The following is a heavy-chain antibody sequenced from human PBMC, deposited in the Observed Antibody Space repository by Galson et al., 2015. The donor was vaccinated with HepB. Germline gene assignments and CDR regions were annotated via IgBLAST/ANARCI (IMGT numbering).Heavy chain of an antibody. D-gene: IGHD2-21*01. CDR1: GFTSSGCW. J-gene: IGHJ4*02. V-gene: IGHV3-7*03. CDR2: IKQDGSEQ. Sequence: SLRLSCAASGFTSSGCWMAWVRQAPGKGLEWVANIKQDGSEQYYVGSVKGRFTISRDNAKNSLYLQMNSLRAEDTAVYYCAGDRLHGGAPTLDYWGQGALVTVSS. CDR3: AGDRLHGGAPTLDY.